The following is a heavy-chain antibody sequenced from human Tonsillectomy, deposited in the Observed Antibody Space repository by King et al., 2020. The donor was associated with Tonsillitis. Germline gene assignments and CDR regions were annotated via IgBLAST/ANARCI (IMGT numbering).Heavy chain of an antibody. CDR2: IRSKAYGGTT. D-gene: IGHD5-18*01. Sequence: VQLVESGGGLVQPGRSLRLSCPASGYTFGDYTMSWFRQAPGKGLEWVGFIRSKAYGGTTEYAASVKGRFTISRDDSTSISYLQMNSLKTEDTAVYYCTRVVDTVMGHIDYWGEGTLVTVSS. CDR1: GYTFGDYT. J-gene: IGHJ4*02. V-gene: IGHV3-49*03. CDR3: TRVVDTVMGHIDY.